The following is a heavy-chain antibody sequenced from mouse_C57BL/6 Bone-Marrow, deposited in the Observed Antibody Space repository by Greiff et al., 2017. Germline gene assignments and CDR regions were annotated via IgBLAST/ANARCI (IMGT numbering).Heavy chain of an antibody. CDR3: ARELRLYWYFDV. Sequence: VQLQQSGAELAKPGASVKLSCKASGYTFTSYWMHWVKQRPGQGLEWIGYINPSSGYTKYNQKFKDKAHLTADKSSSAAYMQLSSLTYEDSAVYYGARELRLYWYFDVWGTGTTVTVSS. CDR1: GYTFTSYW. D-gene: IGHD3-2*02. CDR2: INPSSGYT. V-gene: IGHV1-7*01. J-gene: IGHJ1*03.